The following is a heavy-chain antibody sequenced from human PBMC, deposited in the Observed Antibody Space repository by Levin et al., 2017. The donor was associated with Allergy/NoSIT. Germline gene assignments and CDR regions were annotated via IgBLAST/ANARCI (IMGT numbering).Heavy chain of an antibody. Sequence: GESLKISCKASGYTFTSYDINWVRQATGQGLEWMGWMNPNSGNTGYAQKFQGRVTMTRNTSISTAYMELSSLRSEDTAVYYCARSSRVATVSGQFDYWGQGTLVTVSS. CDR1: GYTFTSYD. J-gene: IGHJ4*02. CDR2: MNPNSGNT. D-gene: IGHD5-12*01. CDR3: ARSSRVATVSGQFDY. V-gene: IGHV1-8*01.